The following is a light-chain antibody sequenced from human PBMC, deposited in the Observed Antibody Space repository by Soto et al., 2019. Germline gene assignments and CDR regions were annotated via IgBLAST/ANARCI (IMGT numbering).Light chain of an antibody. CDR3: GTWDSSLSAGV. V-gene: IGLV1-51*02. CDR2: ENN. CDR1: SSKMGNNY. Sequence: QSVLTQPPSVSAAPGQKVTISCSGSSSKMGNNYVSWYQQLPGTAPKLLFYENNKRPSGIPDRFSGSKSGTSDTLGITGLQTGDEADYYCGTWDSSLSAGVFGTGTKVTVL. J-gene: IGLJ1*01.